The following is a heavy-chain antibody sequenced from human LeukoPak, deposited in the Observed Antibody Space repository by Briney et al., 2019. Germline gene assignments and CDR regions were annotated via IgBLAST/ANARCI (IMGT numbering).Heavy chain of an antibody. V-gene: IGHV3-48*03. CDR2: ISSSGSTI. D-gene: IGHD3-3*01. J-gene: IGHJ3*02. Sequence: GGSLRPSCAASGFTVRSYEMNWVRQAPGKGLEWVSYISSSGSTIYYADSVKGRFTISRDNAKNSLYLQMNSLRAEDTAVYYCARGAITPSIYGAFDIWGQGTMVTVSS. CDR3: ARGAITPSIYGAFDI. CDR1: GFTVRSYE.